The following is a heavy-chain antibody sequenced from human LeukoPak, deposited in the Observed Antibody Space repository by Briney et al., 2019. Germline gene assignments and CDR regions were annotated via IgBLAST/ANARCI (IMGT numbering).Heavy chain of an antibody. CDR3: ARSVLLWFGDSLLFDY. CDR2: IYTSGST. CDR1: GGSISSYY. V-gene: IGHV4-4*07. D-gene: IGHD3-10*01. Sequence: PSETLSLTCTVSGGSISSYYWSWIRQPAGKGLEWIGRIYTSGSTNYNPSLKSRVTMSVDTSKNQFSLKLSSVTAADTAVYYCARSVLLWFGDSLLFDYWGQGTLATVSS. J-gene: IGHJ4*02.